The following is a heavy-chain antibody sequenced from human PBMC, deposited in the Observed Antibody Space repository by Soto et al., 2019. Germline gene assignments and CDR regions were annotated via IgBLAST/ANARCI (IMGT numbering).Heavy chain of an antibody. CDR2: ISASGDIT. V-gene: IGHV3-23*01. CDR3: AKVYWTITGTTYDYFDY. CDR1: GFTFSTYA. J-gene: IGHJ4*02. D-gene: IGHD1-7*01. Sequence: GGSLRLSCAASGFTFSTYAMSWVRQAPGKGLEWVSVISASGDITYSADSVKGRFTISRDNSKNTLYLQMNSLRAEDTAVYYCAKVYWTITGTTYDYFDYWGQGSLVTVYS.